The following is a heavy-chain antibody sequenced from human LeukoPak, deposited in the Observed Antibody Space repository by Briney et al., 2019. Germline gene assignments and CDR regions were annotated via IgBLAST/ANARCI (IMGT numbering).Heavy chain of an antibody. CDR1: GFTFSSYA. Sequence: GGSLRLSCAASGFTFSSYAMSWVRQAPGKGLEWVSAISGSGGSTYYADSVKGRFTISRDNSKNTLYLQMNSLRAEDTAVYYCAKDRGGITMIVVVIRTGAFDIWGQGTMVTVSS. CDR2: ISGSGGST. J-gene: IGHJ3*02. D-gene: IGHD3-22*01. V-gene: IGHV3-23*01. CDR3: AKDRGGITMIVVVIRTGAFDI.